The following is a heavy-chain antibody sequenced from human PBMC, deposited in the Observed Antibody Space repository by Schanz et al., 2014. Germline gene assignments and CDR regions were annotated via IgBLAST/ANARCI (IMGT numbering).Heavy chain of an antibody. D-gene: IGHD3-10*01. CDR3: VRDAGWAFGDYHGMDV. CDR2: ISVYHGHT. Sequence: QVQLVQSAPEVKKPGASVKVSCKASGYSFTTYGLNWVRQAPGQGLEWMGWISVYHGHTNYAEKVHGRVTMTTDTSTSTAYMELSSLRSDDTAVYYCVRDAGWAFGDYHGMDVWGQGTSVTVSS. CDR1: GYSFTTYG. J-gene: IGHJ6*02. V-gene: IGHV1-18*01.